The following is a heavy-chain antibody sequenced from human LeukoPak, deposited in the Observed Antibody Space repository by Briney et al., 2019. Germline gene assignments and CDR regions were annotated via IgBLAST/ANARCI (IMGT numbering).Heavy chain of an antibody. CDR3: ARMGRIAAAGDAFDI. D-gene: IGHD6-13*01. V-gene: IGHV4-39*07. Sequence: SETLSLTCTVSGGSISSSSYYWGWIRQPPGKGLEWIGSIYYSGSTYYNPSLKSRVTISVDTSKNQFSLKLSSVTAADTAVYYCARMGRIAAAGDAFDIWGQGTMVTVSS. J-gene: IGHJ3*02. CDR2: IYYSGST. CDR1: GGSISSSSYY.